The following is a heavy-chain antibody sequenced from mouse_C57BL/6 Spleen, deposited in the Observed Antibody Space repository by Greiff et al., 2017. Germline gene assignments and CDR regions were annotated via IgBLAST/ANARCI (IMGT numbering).Heavy chain of an antibody. Sequence: VHVKQSGAELVRPGASVKLSCTASGFNIKDYYMHWVKQRPEQGLEWIGRIDPEDGDTEYAPKFQGKATMTADTSSNTAYLQLSSLTSEDTAVYYCTTAQATLYYFDYWGQGTTLTVSS. J-gene: IGHJ2*01. CDR1: GFNIKDYY. CDR3: TTAQATLYYFDY. D-gene: IGHD3-2*02. CDR2: IDPEDGDT. V-gene: IGHV14-1*01.